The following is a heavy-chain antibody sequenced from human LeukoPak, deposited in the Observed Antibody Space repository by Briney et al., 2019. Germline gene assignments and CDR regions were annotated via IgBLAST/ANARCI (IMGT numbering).Heavy chain of an antibody. Sequence: ASVKVSCKASGYTFTGYYMHWVRQAPGQGLEWMGWINPNSGGTNYAQKFQGRVTMTRDTSISTAYMELSGLRSDDTAVYYCARGVIAAAGTGDYWGQGTLVTVSS. CDR1: GYTFTGYY. V-gene: IGHV1-2*02. D-gene: IGHD6-13*01. CDR2: INPNSGGT. J-gene: IGHJ4*02. CDR3: ARGVIAAAGTGDY.